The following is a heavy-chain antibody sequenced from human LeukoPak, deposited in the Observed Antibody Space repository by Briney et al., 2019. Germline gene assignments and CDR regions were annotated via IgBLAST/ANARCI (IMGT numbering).Heavy chain of an antibody. Sequence: GGSLRLSCEASGFTFTHYWMIWVRQAPGKGLEWVANINEDGSEKYYVGSVEGRFTISRDNAKNSVFLQMNSLRADDTAMYYCASSSYSCSSSWGQGTMVTVSS. CDR2: INEDGSEK. J-gene: IGHJ5*02. V-gene: IGHV3-7*01. CDR3: ASSSYSCSSS. D-gene: IGHD6-6*01. CDR1: GFTFTHYW.